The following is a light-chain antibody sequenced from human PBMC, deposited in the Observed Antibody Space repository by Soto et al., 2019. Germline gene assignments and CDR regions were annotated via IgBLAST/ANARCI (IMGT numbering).Light chain of an antibody. Sequence: QSVLTQPPSASGTPGQRVTLSCSGSSSNFGSNYVYWYQQLPGTAPKLLIYRNNHRPSGVPDRFSGSKSGTSASLAISGLRSEDEADYYCAAWDDSLRVFGGGTKLTVL. CDR1: SSNFGSNY. CDR2: RNN. J-gene: IGLJ3*02. CDR3: AAWDDSLRV. V-gene: IGLV1-47*01.